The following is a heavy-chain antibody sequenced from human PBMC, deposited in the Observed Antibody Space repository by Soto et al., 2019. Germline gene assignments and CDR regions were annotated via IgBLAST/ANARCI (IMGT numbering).Heavy chain of an antibody. J-gene: IGHJ4*02. V-gene: IGHV1-18*04. D-gene: IGHD6-19*01. CDR2: ISAYNGNT. CDR3: ARAKFNSGWSLFDS. Sequence: ASVKVSCKASGYTLTSYGISWVRQAPGQGLEWMGWISAYNGNTNYAQKLQGRVTMTTDTSTSTAYMELRSLRSDDTAVYYCARAKFNSGWSLFDSWGQGTMVPV. CDR1: GYTLTSYG.